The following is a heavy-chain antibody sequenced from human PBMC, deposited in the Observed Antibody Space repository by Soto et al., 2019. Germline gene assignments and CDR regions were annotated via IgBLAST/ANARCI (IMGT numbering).Heavy chain of an antibody. CDR1: GFTFSRYA. CDR2: ISSNGEKT. V-gene: IGHV3-64D*06. D-gene: IGHD6-25*01. CDR3: VKSATIAAAATDYFDY. Sequence: GGSLRLSCSVSGFTFSRYAMHWVRQAPGKGLEYVSGISSNGEKTYYADPVKGRFTISRDNSKNTLYLQMGSLRGEDTALYRCVKSATIAAAATDYFDYWGQGTLVTVSS. J-gene: IGHJ4*02.